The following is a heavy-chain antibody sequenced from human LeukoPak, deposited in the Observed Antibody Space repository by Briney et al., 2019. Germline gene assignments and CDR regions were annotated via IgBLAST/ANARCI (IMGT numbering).Heavy chain of an antibody. J-gene: IGHJ6*02. D-gene: IGHD3-10*01. CDR1: GFTFDDYA. CDR3: AKGDTMVRGVIIAGMDV. Sequence: GGSLRLPCAASGFTFDDYAMHWVRQAPGKGLEWVSLISGDGGSTYYADSVKGRFTISRDNSKNSLYLQMNSLRTEDTALYYCAKGDTMVRGVIIAGMDVRGQGTTVTVSS. V-gene: IGHV3-43*02. CDR2: ISGDGGST.